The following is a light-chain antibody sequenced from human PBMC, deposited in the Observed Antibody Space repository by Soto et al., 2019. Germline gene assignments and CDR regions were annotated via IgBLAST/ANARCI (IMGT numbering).Light chain of an antibody. CDR1: QSVSSN. CDR2: GAY. V-gene: IGKV3-15*01. Sequence: EIVMTQSPAPLAVSPGERAALSCRASQSVSSNFAWYQQKPGQAPRLLIYGAYSRATGTPAKFSGSGSGTEFTLTISSLQSEDFAVYYCQQYNNWPYTFGLGTKLEMK. J-gene: IGKJ2*01. CDR3: QQYNNWPYT.